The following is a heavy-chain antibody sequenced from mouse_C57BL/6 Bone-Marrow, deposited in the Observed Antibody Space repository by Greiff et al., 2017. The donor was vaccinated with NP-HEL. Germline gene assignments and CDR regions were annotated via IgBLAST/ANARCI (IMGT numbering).Heavy chain of an antibody. CDR2: ISNLAYSI. CDR3: ARLYYGNYYYAMDY. V-gene: IGHV5-15*01. CDR1: GFTFSDYG. D-gene: IGHD2-1*01. Sequence: EVKLVESGGGLVQPGGSLKLSCAASGFTFSDYGMAWVRQAPRKGPEWVAFISNLAYSIYYADTVTGRFTISRENAKNTLYLEMSSLRSEDTAMYYCARLYYGNYYYAMDYWGQGTSVTVSS. J-gene: IGHJ4*01.